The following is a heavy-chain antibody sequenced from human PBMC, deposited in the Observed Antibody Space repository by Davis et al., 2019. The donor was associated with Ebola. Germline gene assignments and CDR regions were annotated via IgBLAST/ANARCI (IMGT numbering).Heavy chain of an antibody. CDR1: GYSFTTYW. CDR2: IYSGDSDT. CDR3: ARQKALYGSIDN. Sequence: GESLKISCKGSGYSFTTYWIAWVRQMPGKGLEWMGIIYSGDSDTRYRPSFEGQVTISVDRSINTAYLQWSSLKASDSAMYYCARQKALYGSIDNWGQGTLVTVSS. D-gene: IGHD6-13*01. V-gene: IGHV5-51*01. J-gene: IGHJ4*02.